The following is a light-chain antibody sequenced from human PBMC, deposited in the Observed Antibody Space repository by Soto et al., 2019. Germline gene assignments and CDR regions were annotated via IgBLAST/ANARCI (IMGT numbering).Light chain of an antibody. J-gene: IGKJ4*01. V-gene: IGKV2-28*01. CDR1: QSLLHSNGYNY. CDR3: MQALQTPLG. CDR2: LGS. Sequence: DIVMTQSPLSLPVTPGEPASISCRSSQSLLHSNGYNYLDWYLQKPGQSPQLLIYLGSNRASGVPDRFSGSGSGTDFTLKISRVEAEDVGVYYYMQALQTPLGFGGGTKVEIK.